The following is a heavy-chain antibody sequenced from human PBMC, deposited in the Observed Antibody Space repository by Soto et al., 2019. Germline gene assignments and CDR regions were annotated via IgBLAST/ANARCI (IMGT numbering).Heavy chain of an antibody. D-gene: IGHD3-22*01. J-gene: IGHJ4*02. V-gene: IGHV3-23*01. Sequence: GGSLGLSCAASGLTFSSNAMTWVRQAPGKGLEWVAGISGSSGTTYYSDSVKGRFTISRDNSKNTLFLQMNSLRAEDTALYYCAKDRGDSSGYYLGYFDSWGQGTLVTVSS. CDR1: GLTFSSNA. CDR2: ISGSSGTT. CDR3: AKDRGDSSGYYLGYFDS.